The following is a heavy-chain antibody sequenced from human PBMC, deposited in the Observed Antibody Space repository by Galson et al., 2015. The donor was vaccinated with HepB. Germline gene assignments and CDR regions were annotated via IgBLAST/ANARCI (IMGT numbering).Heavy chain of an antibody. CDR3: ARVSSYCGGDCLAYWYFDL. Sequence: SLRLSCAASGFTFSSYSMNWVRQAPGKGLEWVSYISSSSSTIYYADSVKGRFTISRDNAKNSLYLQMNSLRAEDTAVYYCARVSSYCGGDCLAYWYFDLWGRGTLVTVSS. CDR1: GFTFSSYS. J-gene: IGHJ2*01. CDR2: ISSSSSTI. V-gene: IGHV3-48*01. D-gene: IGHD2-21*01.